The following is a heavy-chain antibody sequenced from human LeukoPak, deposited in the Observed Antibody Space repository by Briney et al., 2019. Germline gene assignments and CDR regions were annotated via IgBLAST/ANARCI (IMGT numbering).Heavy chain of an antibody. D-gene: IGHD6-13*01. V-gene: IGHV3-23*01. CDR2: ISGSGGTT. CDR3: AKDLQQFDY. CDR1: GFTFSKYA. J-gene: IGHJ4*02. Sequence: PGGSLRLSCAASGFTFSKYAMSWVRQAPGKGLEWVSAISGSGGTTHYADSVKGRFTISRDNSKNTLYLQMNSLRAEDTAVYYCAKDLQQFDYWGQGTLVTVSS.